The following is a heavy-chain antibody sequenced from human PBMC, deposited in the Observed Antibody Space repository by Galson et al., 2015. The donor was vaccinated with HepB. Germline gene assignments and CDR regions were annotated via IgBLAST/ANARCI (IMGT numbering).Heavy chain of an antibody. Sequence: SLRLSCAASGFTFSSYAMSWVRQAPGKGLEWVSAISGSGGSTYYADSVKGRFTISRDNSKNTLYLQMNSLRAEDAAVYYCAKDWGYCSSTSCYTYFLGESYYYYGMDVWGQGTTVTVSS. CDR2: ISGSGGST. V-gene: IGHV3-23*01. D-gene: IGHD2-2*02. CDR1: GFTFSSYA. J-gene: IGHJ6*02. CDR3: AKDWGYCSSTSCYTYFLGESYYYYGMDV.